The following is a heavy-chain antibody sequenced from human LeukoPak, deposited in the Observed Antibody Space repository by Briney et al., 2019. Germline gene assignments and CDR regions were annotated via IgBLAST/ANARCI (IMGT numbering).Heavy chain of an antibody. D-gene: IGHD6-19*01. Sequence: SETLSLTCAVYGGSFSGYYWSWIRQPPGKGLEWIGEINHSGSTNYNPSLKSRVTISVDTFKNQFSLKLSSVTAADTAVYYCARGEVDSSGWYGGPQDYWGQGTLVTVSS. CDR2: INHSGST. J-gene: IGHJ4*02. V-gene: IGHV4-34*01. CDR3: ARGEVDSSGWYGGPQDY. CDR1: GGSFSGYY.